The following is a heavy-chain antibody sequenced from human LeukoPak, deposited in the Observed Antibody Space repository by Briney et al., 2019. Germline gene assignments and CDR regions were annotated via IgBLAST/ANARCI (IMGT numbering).Heavy chain of an antibody. Sequence: ASVKVSCKASGYTFTSYGISWVRQAPGQGLEWMGWISAYNGNTNYAQKLQGRVTMTTDTSTSTAYMELRSLRSDDTAVYYCARGNSITMVRGVKVGDYWGQGTLVTVSP. J-gene: IGHJ4*02. V-gene: IGHV1-18*01. D-gene: IGHD3-10*01. CDR3: ARGNSITMVRGVKVGDY. CDR2: ISAYNGNT. CDR1: GYTFTSYG.